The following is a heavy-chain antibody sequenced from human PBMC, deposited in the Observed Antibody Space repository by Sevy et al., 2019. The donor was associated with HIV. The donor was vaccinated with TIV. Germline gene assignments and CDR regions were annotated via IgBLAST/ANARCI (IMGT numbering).Heavy chain of an antibody. V-gene: IGHV3-48*02. Sequence: GGSLRLSCAASGFTFSSYSMNWVRQAPGKGLEWVSYISSSSSTIYYADSVKGRFTISRDNAKNSLYLQMNSLRDEDTAVYYCARDGVYYDSSGHRAGGAFDIWGQGTMVTVSS. CDR2: ISSSSSTI. D-gene: IGHD3-22*01. J-gene: IGHJ3*02. CDR1: GFTFSSYS. CDR3: ARDGVYYDSSGHRAGGAFDI.